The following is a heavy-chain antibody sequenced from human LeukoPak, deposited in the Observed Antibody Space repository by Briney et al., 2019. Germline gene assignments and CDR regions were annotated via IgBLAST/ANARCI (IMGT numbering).Heavy chain of an antibody. Sequence: SETLSLTCAVSGYSISSGYYWGWIRQPPGKGLEWIGRIYHSGSTYYNPSLKSRVTISVDTSKNQFSLKLSSVTAADTAVYYCARDTIVATSADAFDIWGQGTMVTVSS. D-gene: IGHD5-12*01. CDR1: GYSISSGYY. V-gene: IGHV4-38-2*02. CDR3: ARDTIVATSADAFDI. CDR2: IYHSGST. J-gene: IGHJ3*02.